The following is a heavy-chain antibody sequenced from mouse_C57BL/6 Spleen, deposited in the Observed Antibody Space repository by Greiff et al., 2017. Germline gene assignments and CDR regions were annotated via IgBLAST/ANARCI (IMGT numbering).Heavy chain of an antibody. CDR1: GFTFSSYT. Sequence: EVKLEESGGGLVKPGGSLKLSCAASGFTFSSYTMSWVRQTPEKRLEWVATISGGGGNTYYPDSVKGRFTISRDNAKNTLYLQMSSLRSEDTALYYCAKGSRFAYWGQGTLVTVSA. CDR2: ISGGGGNT. V-gene: IGHV5-9*01. CDR3: AKGSRFAY. J-gene: IGHJ3*01.